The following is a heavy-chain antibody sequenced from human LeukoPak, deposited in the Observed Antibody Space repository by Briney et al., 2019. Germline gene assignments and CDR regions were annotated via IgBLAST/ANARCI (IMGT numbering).Heavy chain of an antibody. D-gene: IGHD5-12*01. V-gene: IGHV4-4*02. CDR1: GGSISSSNW. CDR2: IYHSGST. Sequence: SETLSLTCAVSGGSISSSNWWSWVRQPPGKGLEWIGEIYHSGSTNYNPSLKSRVAISVDKSKNQFSLKLSSVTAADTAVYYCARIVATITGAFDYWGQGTLVTVSS. J-gene: IGHJ4*02. CDR3: ARIVATITGAFDY.